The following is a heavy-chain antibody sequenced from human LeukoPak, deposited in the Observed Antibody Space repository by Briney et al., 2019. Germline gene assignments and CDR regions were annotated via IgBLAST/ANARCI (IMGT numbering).Heavy chain of an antibody. CDR3: ATDRGWLQFDY. CDR1: GFTFSTYW. CDR2: IKEDGSVK. D-gene: IGHD5-24*01. V-gene: IGHV3-7*01. Sequence: GGSLRLSCTASGFTFSTYWMNWVRQAPGKGLEWLANIKEDGSVKNYIDSVKGRFTISRDNTKNLLYLQMNSLRAEDTAIYYCATDRGWLQFDYWGQGTLATVSS. J-gene: IGHJ4*02.